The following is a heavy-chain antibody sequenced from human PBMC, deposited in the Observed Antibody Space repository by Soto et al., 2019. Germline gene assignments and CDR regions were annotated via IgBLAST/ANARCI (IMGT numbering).Heavy chain of an antibody. CDR1: GGSISSYY. D-gene: IGHD6-19*01. CDR3: ARGVAVAGTSYYYGMDV. Sequence: QVQLQESGPGLVKPSETLSLTCTVSGGSISSYYWSWIRQPPGKGLEWIGYIYYSGSTNYNPSLERRVTIPVDTSKNQFSLKLSSVTAADTAVYYCARGVAVAGTSYYYGMDVWGQGTTVTVSS. V-gene: IGHV4-59*01. J-gene: IGHJ6*02. CDR2: IYYSGST.